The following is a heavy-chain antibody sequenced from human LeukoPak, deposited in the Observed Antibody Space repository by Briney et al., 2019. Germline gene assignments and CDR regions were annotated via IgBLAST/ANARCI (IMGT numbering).Heavy chain of an antibody. CDR3: ARVHVNSGYYFGDAFDI. CDR1: GGSISSSNW. J-gene: IGHJ3*02. CDR2: IYHSGST. V-gene: IGHV4-4*02. Sequence: SETLSLTCAVSGGSISSSNWWSWVRQPPGKGLEWIGEIYHSGSTNYNPSLKSRVTISVDTSKNQFSLKLSSVTAADTAIYYCARVHVNSGYYFGDAFDIWGQGTMVTVSS. D-gene: IGHD3-22*01.